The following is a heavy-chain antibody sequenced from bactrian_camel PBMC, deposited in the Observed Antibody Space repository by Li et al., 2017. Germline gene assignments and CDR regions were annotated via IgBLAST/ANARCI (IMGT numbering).Heavy chain of an antibody. J-gene: IGHJ4*01. CDR1: GFTFSTYV. CDR2: ISNGGSAS. D-gene: IGHD8*01. V-gene: IGHV3S1*01. CDR3: AKSVPNDWKPEYHY. Sequence: HVQLVESGGGLVQPGGSLRLPCAASGFTFSTYVMAWLRQAPGKGLEWVSSISNGGSASVYAGSVKGRFTVSRDIAKNTLYLQLNSLKIEDTAMYYCAKSVPNDWKPEYHYWGQGTQVTVS.